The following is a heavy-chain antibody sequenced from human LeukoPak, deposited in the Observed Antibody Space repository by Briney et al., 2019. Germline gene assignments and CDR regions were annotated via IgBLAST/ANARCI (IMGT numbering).Heavy chain of an antibody. J-gene: IGHJ4*02. D-gene: IGHD3-16*01. CDR2: ISGSGGST. CDR1: GFTFSSYA. V-gene: IGHV3-23*01. Sequence: GGSLRLSCAASGFTFSSYAMSWVRQAPGEGLEWVSAISGSGGSTYYADSVKGRFTISRDNSKNTLCLQMNSLRAEDTAVYYCAKDLWGTDYYFDYWGQGTLVTVSS. CDR3: AKDLWGTDYYFDY.